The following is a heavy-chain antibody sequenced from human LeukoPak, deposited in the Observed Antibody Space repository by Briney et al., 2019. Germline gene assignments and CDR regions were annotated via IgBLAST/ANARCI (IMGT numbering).Heavy chain of an antibody. CDR3: ARGSNWNDEGGWFDP. D-gene: IGHD1-1*01. CDR1: GYTFTSYA. Sequence: ASVKVSCKASGYTFTSYAMHWVRQAPGQRLECRGWINAGNGNTKYSQKFQGRVTITRDTSASTAYMELSSLRSEDTAVYYCARGSNWNDEGGWFDPWGQGTLVTVSS. J-gene: IGHJ5*02. CDR2: INAGNGNT. V-gene: IGHV1-3*01.